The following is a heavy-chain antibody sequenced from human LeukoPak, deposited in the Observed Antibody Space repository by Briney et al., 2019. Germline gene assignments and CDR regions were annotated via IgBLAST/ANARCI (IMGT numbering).Heavy chain of an antibody. CDR2: IYYSGST. Sequence: SETLSLTCTVSGGSISNYYWSWIRQSSGKGLEWIGYIYYSGSTNYNPSLKSRVTISVDTSKNQFSLKLSSVTAADTAVYYCARPRYDSSGYYPGWFDPWGQGTLVTVSS. J-gene: IGHJ5*02. D-gene: IGHD3-22*01. V-gene: IGHV4-59*08. CDR1: GGSISNYY. CDR3: ARPRYDSSGYYPGWFDP.